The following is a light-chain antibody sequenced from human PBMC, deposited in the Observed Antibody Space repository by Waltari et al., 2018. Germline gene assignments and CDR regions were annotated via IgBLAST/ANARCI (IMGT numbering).Light chain of an antibody. Sequence: EIVLTQSPGTLSLSPGERATLSCRASKSISKYLPCYQQKPDQAPRLLIYDTSTRATGIPDRFSGSGSGTDFSLTISRLEPEDFAVYYCQKYGTLPATFGQGTKVELK. J-gene: IGKJ1*01. V-gene: IGKV3-20*01. CDR1: KSISKY. CDR3: QKYGTLPAT. CDR2: DTS.